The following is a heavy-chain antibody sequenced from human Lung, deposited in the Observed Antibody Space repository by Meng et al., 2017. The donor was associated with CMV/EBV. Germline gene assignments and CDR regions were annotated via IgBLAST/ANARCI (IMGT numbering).Heavy chain of an antibody. CDR1: GFTFSAYS. Sequence: GGSLRLXXAASGFTFSAYSMNWVRQAPGKGLEWVSSISTTSTYIYYADSMKGRFTISRDNAKNLLFLQMNSLSVEDTAVYYCAGFGVAITNGLDVWGQGTTVTVSS. CDR3: AGFGVAITNGLDV. J-gene: IGHJ6*02. V-gene: IGHV3-21*01. D-gene: IGHD3-3*01. CDR2: ISTTSTYI.